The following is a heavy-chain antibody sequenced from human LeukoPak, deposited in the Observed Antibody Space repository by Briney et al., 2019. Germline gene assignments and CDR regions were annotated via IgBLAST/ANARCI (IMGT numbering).Heavy chain of an antibody. D-gene: IGHD3-22*01. Sequence: SETLSLTCTVSGGFISSYYWSWIRQPAGKGLEWIGRIYTSGSTNYNPSLKSRVTMSVDTSKNQFSLKLSSVTAADTAVYYCARGGYYDSSGYYDPYYYYMDVWGKGTTVTVSS. CDR1: GGFISSYY. V-gene: IGHV4-4*07. J-gene: IGHJ6*03. CDR3: ARGGYYDSSGYYDPYYYYMDV. CDR2: IYTSGST.